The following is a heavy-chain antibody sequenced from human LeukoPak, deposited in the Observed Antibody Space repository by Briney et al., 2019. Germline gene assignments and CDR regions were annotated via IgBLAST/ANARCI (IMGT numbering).Heavy chain of an antibody. CDR3: ARDLTEGATTFDY. Sequence: ASVNVSCKASGYTFTSYYMHWVRQAPGQGLEWMGIINPSGGSTSYAQKFQGRVTMTRDMSTSTVYMELSSLRSEDTAVYYCARDLTEGATTFDYWGQGTLVTVSS. CDR2: INPSGGST. V-gene: IGHV1-46*01. J-gene: IGHJ4*02. CDR1: GYTFTSYY. D-gene: IGHD1-26*01.